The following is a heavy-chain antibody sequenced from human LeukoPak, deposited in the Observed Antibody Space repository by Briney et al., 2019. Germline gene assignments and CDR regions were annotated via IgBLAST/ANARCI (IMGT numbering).Heavy chain of an antibody. V-gene: IGHV1-2*02. Sequence: ASVKVSCKASGYTFTGYYMHWVRQAPGQGLEWMGWISPNSGGTNYAQKFQGRVTMTRDTSISTAYMELSRLRSDDTAVYYCARVGTAGEDSSSWYDFDYWGQGTLVTVSS. CDR1: GYTFTGYY. CDR2: ISPNSGGT. D-gene: IGHD6-13*01. J-gene: IGHJ4*02. CDR3: ARVGTAGEDSSSWYDFDY.